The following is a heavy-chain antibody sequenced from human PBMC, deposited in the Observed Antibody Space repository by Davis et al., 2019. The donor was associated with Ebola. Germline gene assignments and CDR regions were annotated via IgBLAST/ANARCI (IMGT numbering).Heavy chain of an antibody. CDR3: AKVPYTTIIRVYFDY. J-gene: IGHJ4*02. V-gene: IGHV3-23*01. D-gene: IGHD3-16*01. CDR2: ISGSGGST. CDR1: GFTFSSYA. Sequence: GESLKISCVASGFTFSSYAMSWVRQAPGKGLEWVSAISGSGGSTYYADSVKGRFTISRDNSKNTLYLQMNSLRAEDTAVYYCAKVPYTTIIRVYFDYWGQGTLVTVSS.